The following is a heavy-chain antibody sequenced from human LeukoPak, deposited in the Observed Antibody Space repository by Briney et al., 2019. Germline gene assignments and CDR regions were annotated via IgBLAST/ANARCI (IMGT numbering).Heavy chain of an antibody. CDR3: AGHKGGGMYSFDF. Sequence: SSETLSLTCSVSGGDFNNSRFYWGWVRQVPDKGLEWLGTVYYSGRTYYNPSVTSRITISVDTSRNEFSLRLASVTVTDTAVFFCAGHKGGGMYSFDFWGQGILVTVSS. J-gene: IGHJ4*02. CDR2: VYYSGRT. D-gene: IGHD2-15*01. V-gene: IGHV4-39*01. CDR1: GGDFNNSRFY.